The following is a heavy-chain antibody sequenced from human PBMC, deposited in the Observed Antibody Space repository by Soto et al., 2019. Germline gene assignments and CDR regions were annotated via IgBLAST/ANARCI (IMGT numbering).Heavy chain of an antibody. CDR2: IKQDGSHT. V-gene: IGHV3-7*03. J-gene: IGHJ4*02. D-gene: IGHD6-6*01. CDR1: KFMFSNYW. Sequence: GGSLRLSCAASKFMFSNYWMTWVRQAPGKGLEWVANIKQDGSHTYYLDSVKGRFAISRDNAKNSVYLQMNSLRAEDTAVYYCARIGYSSSSLDYWGQGTLVTV. CDR3: ARIGYSSSSLDY.